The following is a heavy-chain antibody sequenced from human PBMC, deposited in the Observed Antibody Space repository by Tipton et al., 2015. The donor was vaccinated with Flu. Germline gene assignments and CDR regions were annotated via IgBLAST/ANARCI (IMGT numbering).Heavy chain of an antibody. D-gene: IGHD3-16*01. CDR2: IYYTGYP. J-gene: IGHJ5*01. CDR1: GASISSSSHY. CDR3: AKVLFGWVES. Sequence: TLSLTCTVSGASISSSSHYWGWIRQAPGRGLEWVGSIYYTGYPYYNSSLKSRLAMSIDTSKKQFSLRLSSVTAADTAVYYCAKVLFGWVESWAQGTLVTVS. V-gene: IGHV4-39*07.